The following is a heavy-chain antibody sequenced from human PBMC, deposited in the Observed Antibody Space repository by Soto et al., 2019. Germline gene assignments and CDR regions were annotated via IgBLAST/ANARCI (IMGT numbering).Heavy chain of an antibody. V-gene: IGHV1-69*01. J-gene: IGHJ4*02. CDR1: GGTFSSYA. Sequence: QVQLVQSGAEVKKPGSSVKVSCKASGGTFSSYAISWVRQAPGQGLEWMGGIIPIFGTANYAQKFQGRVTSTADESTSTAYMELSSLRSEDTAVYYCARDSSRKSYDSSGYSLLSLDYWGQGTLVTVSS. CDR2: IIPIFGTA. CDR3: ARDSSRKSYDSSGYSLLSLDY. D-gene: IGHD3-22*01.